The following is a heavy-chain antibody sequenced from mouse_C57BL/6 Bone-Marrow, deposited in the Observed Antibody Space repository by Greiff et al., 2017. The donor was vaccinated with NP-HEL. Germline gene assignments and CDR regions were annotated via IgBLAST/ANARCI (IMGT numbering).Heavy chain of an antibody. CDR3: TTAQATYY. J-gene: IGHJ2*01. D-gene: IGHD3-2*02. CDR2: IDPESGDT. V-gene: IGHV14-4*01. Sequence: VQLQQSLAELVRPGESGKVDCTVFGCNVKDDYSHWVKQRPEQGLEWIGWIDPESGDTEYASKFQGKATITADTSSNTAYLQLSSLTSEDTAVYYCTTAQATYYWGQGTTLTVSS. CDR1: GCNVKDDY.